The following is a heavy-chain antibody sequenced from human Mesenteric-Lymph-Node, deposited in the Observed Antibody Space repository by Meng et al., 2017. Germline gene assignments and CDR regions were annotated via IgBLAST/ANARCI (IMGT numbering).Heavy chain of an antibody. CDR3: AREWYCSGGTCSGYFDY. CDR2: IYYSGTT. CDR1: GGSVSSDSYY. D-gene: IGHD2-15*01. Sequence: QVQLQESGPGLVRPSETLSLPFTVSGGSVSSDSYYWSWIRQPPGKGLEWVGYIYYSGTTHYNPSLKSRVTISVDTSKNQFSLNLISVTAADTAVYYCAREWYCSGGTCSGYFDYWGQGTLVTVSS. J-gene: IGHJ4*02. V-gene: IGHV4-61*01.